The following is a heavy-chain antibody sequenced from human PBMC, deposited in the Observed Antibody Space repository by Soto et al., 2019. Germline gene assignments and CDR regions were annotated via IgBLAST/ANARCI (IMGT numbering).Heavy chain of an antibody. CDR2: ISGSGGST. CDR3: AKGGAEQDYFDY. J-gene: IGHJ4*02. D-gene: IGHD1-26*01. V-gene: IGHV3-23*01. Sequence: EVQLLEPGGGLVQPGGSLRLSCAASGFTFSSYAMSWVRQAPGKGLEWVSAISGSGGSTYYADSVKGRFTISRDNSKNTLYLQMNSLRAEDTAVYYCAKGGAEQDYFDYWGQGTLVTVSS. CDR1: GFTFSSYA.